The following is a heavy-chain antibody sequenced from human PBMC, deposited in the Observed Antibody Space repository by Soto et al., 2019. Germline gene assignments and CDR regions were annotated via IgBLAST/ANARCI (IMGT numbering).Heavy chain of an antibody. CDR1: GFSFKSSG. CDR2: ISYDGSNK. J-gene: IGHJ6*02. CDR3: AKVVSRIAAAGYYYGMDV. D-gene: IGHD6-13*01. V-gene: IGHV3-30*18. Sequence: PGGPLRLCCAASGFSFKSSGMPWVRQAPGKGLEWVAVISYDGSNKYYADSVKGRFTISRDNSKNTLYLQMNSLRAEDTAVYYCAKVVSRIAAAGYYYGMDVWGQGTTVTVSS.